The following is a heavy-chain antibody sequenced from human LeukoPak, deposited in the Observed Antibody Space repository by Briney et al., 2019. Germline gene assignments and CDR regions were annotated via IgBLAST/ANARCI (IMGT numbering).Heavy chain of an antibody. CDR3: TRRSGDYRTDY. Sequence: GGSLSLSCAASGFTFSGSAMHWVRQASGKGLEWVGRIRSKANSYATAYAASVKGRFTISRDDSKNTAYLQMNSLKTEDTAVYYCTRRSGDYRTDYWGQGTLVTVSS. V-gene: IGHV3-73*01. CDR1: GFTFSGSA. J-gene: IGHJ4*02. D-gene: IGHD4-17*01. CDR2: IRSKANSYAT.